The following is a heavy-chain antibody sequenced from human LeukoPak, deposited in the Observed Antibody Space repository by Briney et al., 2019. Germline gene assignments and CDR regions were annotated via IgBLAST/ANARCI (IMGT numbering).Heavy chain of an antibody. CDR1: GGSFSGYY. J-gene: IGHJ6*03. CDR3: ARRLTSYYYMDV. Sequence: SETLSLTCAVYGGSFSGYYWSWIRQPPGKGLEWIGEINHSGSTNYNPSLKSRVTISVDTSKNPFSLKLSSVTAADTAVYYCARRLTSYYYMDVWGKGTTVTISS. CDR2: INHSGST. V-gene: IGHV4-34*01. D-gene: IGHD4/OR15-4a*01.